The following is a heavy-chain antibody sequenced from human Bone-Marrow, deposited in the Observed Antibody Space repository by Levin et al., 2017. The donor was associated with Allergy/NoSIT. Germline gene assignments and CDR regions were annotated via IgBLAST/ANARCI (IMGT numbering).Heavy chain of an antibody. V-gene: IGHV5-10-1*01. Sequence: GESLKISCKGSGYSFTSYWISWVRQMPGKGLEWMGRIDPSDSYTNYSPSFQGHVTISADKSISTAYLQWSSLKASDTAMYYCARQGLLWFGESETGGWFDPWGQGTLVTVSS. CDR2: IDPSDSYT. CDR3: ARQGLLWFGESETGGWFDP. D-gene: IGHD3-10*01. CDR1: GYSFTSYW. J-gene: IGHJ5*02.